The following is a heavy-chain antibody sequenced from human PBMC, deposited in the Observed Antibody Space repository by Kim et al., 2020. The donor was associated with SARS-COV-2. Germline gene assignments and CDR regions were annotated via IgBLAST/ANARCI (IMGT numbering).Heavy chain of an antibody. CDR3: SKASLSFFFLSFISYF. CDR1: GFTFDDYT. V-gene: IGHV3-43*01. D-gene: IGHD3-16*01. CDR2: FSCFFVST. Sequence: GGSLRLSCAASGFTFDDYTMHWVRQAPGNFLEFFSLFSCFFVSTYYAYSVKCRFTISIDNSKTSLYLHMNILITYYTSFYYCSKASLSFFFLSFISYF. J-gene: IGHJ4*01.